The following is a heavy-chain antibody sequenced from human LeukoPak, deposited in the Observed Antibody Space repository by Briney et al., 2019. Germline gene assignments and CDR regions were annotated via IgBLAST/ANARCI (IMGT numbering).Heavy chain of an antibody. D-gene: IGHD6-19*01. V-gene: IGHV3-66*01. J-gene: IGHJ4*02. CDR1: GFTVSSNY. CDR2: IYSGGDT. CDR3: AKERSLEIAVAGTIFDY. Sequence: GGSLRLSCAASGFTVSSNYMGWVRQAPGKGLEWVSVIYSGGDTYYADSVKGRFTISRDNPKNMIYLEMSSLKAEDTAVYYCAKERSLEIAVAGTIFDYWGQGTLVTVSS.